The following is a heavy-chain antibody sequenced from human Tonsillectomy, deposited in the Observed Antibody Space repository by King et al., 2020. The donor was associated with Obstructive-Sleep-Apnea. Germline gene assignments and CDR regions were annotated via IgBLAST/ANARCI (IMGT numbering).Heavy chain of an antibody. Sequence: VQLVESGGGLEQPGGSLTLSCEVSGFTFETYGMTWVRQAPGKGLQWISIISSNGDSTDYADSVKGRFIISRDNSKNTLYLQMNSLRAEDTAVYFCAKGPVYYFDSSAYIDYWGQGTPVTVSS. CDR2: ISSNGDST. J-gene: IGHJ4*02. CDR1: GFTFETYG. V-gene: IGHV3-23*04. D-gene: IGHD3-22*01. CDR3: AKGPVYYFDSSAYIDY.